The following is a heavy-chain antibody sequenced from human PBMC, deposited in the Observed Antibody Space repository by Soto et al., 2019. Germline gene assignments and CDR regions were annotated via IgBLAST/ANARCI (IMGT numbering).Heavy chain of an antibody. CDR1: GFTVSSNY. CDR2: IYSGGST. Sequence: EVQLVESGGGLVQPGGSLRLSCAASGFTVSSNYMSWVRQAPGKGLEWVSVIYSGGSTYYADSVKGRFTISRHNSKNTLYLQMNSLRAEDTAVYYCARVWRGDSRYYYYYMDVWGKGTTVTVSS. V-gene: IGHV3-53*04. D-gene: IGHD3-16*01. J-gene: IGHJ6*03. CDR3: ARVWRGDSRYYYYYMDV.